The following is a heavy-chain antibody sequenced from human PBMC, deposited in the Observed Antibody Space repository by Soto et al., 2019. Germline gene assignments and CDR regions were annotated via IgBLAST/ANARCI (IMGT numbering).Heavy chain of an antibody. CDR1: GFTFSSYA. CDR2: ISGSGGST. J-gene: IGHJ6*02. D-gene: IGHD2-2*01. Sequence: GGSLRLSCAASGFTFSSYAMSWVRQAPGKGLEWVSAISGSGGSTYYADSVKGRFTISRDNSKNTLYLQMNSLRAEDTAVYYCAKMPTPSPGAHYGMDVWGQGTTVNVS. V-gene: IGHV3-23*01. CDR3: AKMPTPSPGAHYGMDV.